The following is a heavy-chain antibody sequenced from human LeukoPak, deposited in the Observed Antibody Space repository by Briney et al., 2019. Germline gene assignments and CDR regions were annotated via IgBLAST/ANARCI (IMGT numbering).Heavy chain of an antibody. CDR2: MISNGNTE. CDR3: ARDYGYCRGNTCYASFDY. Sequence: GGSLRLSCAASGFTFSGYGINWVRLAPGKGLEWVSMISNGNTEHYADSVKGQFTVSRDNARNSAYLQMNSLRDEDTAMYYCARDYGYCRGNTCYASFDYWGHGTLVTVSS. V-gene: IGHV3-48*02. CDR1: GFTFSGYG. J-gene: IGHJ4*01. D-gene: IGHD2-2*01.